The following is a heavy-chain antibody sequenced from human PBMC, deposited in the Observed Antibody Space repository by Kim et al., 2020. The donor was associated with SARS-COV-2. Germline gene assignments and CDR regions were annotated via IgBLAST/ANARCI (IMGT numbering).Heavy chain of an antibody. CDR1: GFIFSSYG. D-gene: IGHD6-13*01. Sequence: GGSLRLSCAASGFIFSSYGMHWVRQAPGKGLETVAVITDDGRNKYYIDSVKGRFTISRDNSKNTLYLQMNSLRVEDTAVYYCAKDLYSSSDYFAMDVWG. J-gene: IGHJ6*02. CDR3: AKDLYSSSDYFAMDV. CDR2: ITDDGRNK. V-gene: IGHV3-30*18.